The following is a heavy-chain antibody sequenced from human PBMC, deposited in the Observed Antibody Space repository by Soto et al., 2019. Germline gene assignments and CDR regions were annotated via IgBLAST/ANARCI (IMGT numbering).Heavy chain of an antibody. Sequence: ASVKVSCKASGYTFTSYYMHWVRQAPGQGLEWMGIINPSGGSTSYAQKFQGRVTMTRDTSTSTVYMELSSLRSEDTAVYYCARDGVVVVAATRDYYGMDVWGRGTTVTVSS. CDR1: GYTFTSYY. V-gene: IGHV1-46*01. CDR2: INPSGGST. D-gene: IGHD2-15*01. CDR3: ARDGVVVVAATRDYYGMDV. J-gene: IGHJ6*02.